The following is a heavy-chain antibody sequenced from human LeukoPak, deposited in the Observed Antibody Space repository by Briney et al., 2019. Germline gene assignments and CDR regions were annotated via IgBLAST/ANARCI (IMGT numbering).Heavy chain of an antibody. CDR3: ATTMVTTFWGVFHI. Sequence: GGSLRLSCAASGFTFSSYSMNWVRQAPGKGLEWVSSISSSSSYIYYADSVKGRFTISRDNAKNSLFLQMNSLRAEDTAVYYCATTMVTTFWGVFHIWGQGIMVTVSS. V-gene: IGHV3-21*01. D-gene: IGHD4-17*01. CDR2: ISSSSSYI. J-gene: IGHJ3*02. CDR1: GFTFSSYS.